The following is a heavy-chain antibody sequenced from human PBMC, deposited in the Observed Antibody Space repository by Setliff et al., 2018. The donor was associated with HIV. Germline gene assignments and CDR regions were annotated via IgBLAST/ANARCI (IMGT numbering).Heavy chain of an antibody. V-gene: IGHV4-34*01. CDR3: ARQERYCTSADCYRYFNY. CDR1: SGSFSGYY. D-gene: IGHD2-2*02. Sequence: PSETLSLTCAVYSGSFSGYYWSWIRQPPGKGLEWIGEINHSGSTSYNPSLKSRLTISLDTSKNQFSLKLSSVTAADTAVYYCARQERYCTSADCYRYFNYWGQGTLVTVSS. J-gene: IGHJ4*02. CDR2: INHSGST.